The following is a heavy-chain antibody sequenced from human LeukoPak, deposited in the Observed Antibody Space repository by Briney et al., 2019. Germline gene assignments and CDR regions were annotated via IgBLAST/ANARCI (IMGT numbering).Heavy chain of an antibody. CDR2: VSYDGSNK. CDR1: GFTFSSYA. J-gene: IGHJ4*02. V-gene: IGHV3-30-3*01. CDR3: ARELMDTAMVTGFGY. D-gene: IGHD5-18*01. Sequence: GRSLRLSCAASGFTFSSYAMHWVRQAPGKGLEWVAVVSYDGSNKYYADSVKGRFTISRDNSKNTLYLQMNSLRAEDTAVYYCARELMDTAMVTGFGYWGQGTLVTVSS.